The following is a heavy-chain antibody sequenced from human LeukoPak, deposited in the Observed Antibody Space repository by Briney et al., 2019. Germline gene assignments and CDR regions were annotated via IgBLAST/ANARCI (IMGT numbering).Heavy chain of an antibody. V-gene: IGHV1-69*06. CDR3: ARDVLDYYDRSDYVT. CDR2: IIPMFGAA. D-gene: IGHD3-22*01. Sequence: SVKVSCKASGGTFSSYAISWVRQAPGQGLEWMGGIIPMFGAANYAQKFQGRVTIIADKSTSTAYMELSSLKSEDTAVYYCARDVLDYYDRSDYVTWGQGTLVTVSS. CDR1: GGTFSSYA. J-gene: IGHJ4*02.